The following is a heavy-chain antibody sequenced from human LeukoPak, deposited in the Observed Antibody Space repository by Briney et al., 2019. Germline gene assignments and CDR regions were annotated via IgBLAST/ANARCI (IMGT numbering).Heavy chain of an antibody. CDR1: GGTFSSYA. CDR3: ASEGMVLAYCGGDCYTFDY. CDR2: IIPIFGTA. J-gene: IGHJ4*02. V-gene: IGHV1-69*13. Sequence: SVKVSCKASGGTFSSYAISWVRQAPGQGPEWMGGIIPIFGTANYAQKFQGRVTITADESTSTAYMELSSLRSEDTAVYYCASEGMVLAYCGGDCYTFDYWGQGTLVTVSS. D-gene: IGHD2-21*01.